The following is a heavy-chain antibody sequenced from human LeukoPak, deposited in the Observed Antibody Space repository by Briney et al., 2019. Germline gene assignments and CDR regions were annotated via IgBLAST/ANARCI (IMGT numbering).Heavy chain of an antibody. CDR2: ISSSGSGGNT. CDR3: AKDRTVGASYWYFDL. CDR1: GVTLSSYA. D-gene: IGHD1-26*01. Sequence: GGSLRLSCTASGVTLSSYAMSWARQAPGKGLEWVSGISSSGSGGNTYYADSVKGRFTISRDSSKSTLFLHMNTLRAEDTAIYYCAKDRTVGASYWYFDLWGRGTLVTVSS. J-gene: IGHJ2*01. V-gene: IGHV3-23*01.